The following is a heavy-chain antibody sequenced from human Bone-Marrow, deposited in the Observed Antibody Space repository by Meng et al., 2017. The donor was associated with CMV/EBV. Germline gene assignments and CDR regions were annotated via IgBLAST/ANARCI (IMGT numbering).Heavy chain of an antibody. J-gene: IGHJ5*02. CDR1: GGTFSSYA. CDR2: IIPILGIA. V-gene: IGHV1-69*10. Sequence: SVKVSCKASGGTFSSYAISWVRQAPGQGLEWRGGIIPILGIANYAQKFQGRVTITADKSTSTAYKELSSLRSEDTAAYYCAMKDYHDSSGGWFDPWGQGTLVTVSS. D-gene: IGHD3-22*01. CDR3: AMKDYHDSSGGWFDP.